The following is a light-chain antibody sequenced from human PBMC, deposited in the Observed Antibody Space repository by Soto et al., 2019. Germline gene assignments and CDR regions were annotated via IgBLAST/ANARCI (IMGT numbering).Light chain of an antibody. CDR1: QSVLYDSNNKNY. V-gene: IGKV4-1*01. Sequence: DIVMTQCPDSLAVSLGEGATINCTSSQSVLYDSNNKNYLAWYQQKPGQPPKXXIYWASTRESGVPDRFSGTGSGTDFTLTISSLKAEDVEVYYCQQYYSIPKTFGQGTKVDIK. J-gene: IGKJ1*01. CDR3: QQYYSIPKT. CDR2: WAS.